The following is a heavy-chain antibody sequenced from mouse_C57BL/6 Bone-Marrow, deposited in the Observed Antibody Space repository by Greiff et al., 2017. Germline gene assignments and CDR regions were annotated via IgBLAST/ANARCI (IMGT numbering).Heavy chain of an antibody. CDR3: ARRLRFYAMDY. D-gene: IGHD1-1*01. J-gene: IGHJ4*01. Sequence: EVKLVESGGGLVQPGGSLKLSCAASGFTFSDYGMAWVRQAPRQGPEWVAFISNLAYSIYYADTVTGRFTISRENAKNTLYLEMSSLRSEDTAMYYCARRLRFYAMDYWGQGTSVTVSS. V-gene: IGHV5-15*01. CDR1: GFTFSDYG. CDR2: ISNLAYSI.